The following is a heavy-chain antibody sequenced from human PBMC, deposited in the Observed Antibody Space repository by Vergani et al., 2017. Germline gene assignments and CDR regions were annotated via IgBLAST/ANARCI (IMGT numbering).Heavy chain of an antibody. D-gene: IGHD2-2*01. CDR2: IWYDGSNK. J-gene: IGHJ6*03. CDR3: ARGGGNQLLWALWGYDYYMDV. CDR1: GFTFSSYG. Sequence: QVQLVESGGGVVQPGRSLRLSCAASGFTFSSYGMHWVRQAPGKGLEWVAVIWYDGSNKYYADSVKGRFTISRDNSKNTLYLQMNSLRAEDTAVYYCARGGGNQLLWALWGYDYYMDVWGKGTTVTVSS. V-gene: IGHV3-33*08.